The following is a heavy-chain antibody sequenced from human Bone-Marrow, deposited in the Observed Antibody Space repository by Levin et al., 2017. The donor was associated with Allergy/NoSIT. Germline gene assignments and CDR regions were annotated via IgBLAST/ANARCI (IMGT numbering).Heavy chain of an antibody. J-gene: IGHJ3*02. CDR2: IKQDGSEK. CDR3: AREQQLALDAFDI. V-gene: IGHV3-7*04. Sequence: GGSLRLSCAASGFTFSSYWMSWVRQAPGKGLEWVANIKQDGSEKYYVDSVKGRFTISRDNAKNSLYLQMNSLRAEDTAVYYCAREQQLALDAFDIWGQGTMVTVSS. CDR1: GFTFSSYW. D-gene: IGHD6-13*01.